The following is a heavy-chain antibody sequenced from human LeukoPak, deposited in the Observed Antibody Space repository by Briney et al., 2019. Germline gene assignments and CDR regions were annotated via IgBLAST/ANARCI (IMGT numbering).Heavy chain of an antibody. D-gene: IGHD3-3*01. V-gene: IGHV3-7*01. Sequence: GGSLRLSCAASGFTFSSYWMSWVHQAPGKGLEWVANIKQDGSEKYYVDSVKGRFTISRDNAKNSLYLQMNSLRAEDTAVYYCARECDFWSGYPLYYYYYYMDVWGKGTTVTVSS. CDR2: IKQDGSEK. CDR1: GFTFSSYW. J-gene: IGHJ6*03. CDR3: ARECDFWSGYPLYYYYYYMDV.